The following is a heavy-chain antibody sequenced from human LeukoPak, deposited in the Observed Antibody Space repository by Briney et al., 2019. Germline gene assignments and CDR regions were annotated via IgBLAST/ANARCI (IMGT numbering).Heavy chain of an antibody. D-gene: IGHD6-13*01. Sequence: SQTLSLTCTVSGGSISSGSYYWSWIRQPAGKGLEWIGRIYTSGSTNYNPSLKSRVTMSVDTSKNQFSLKLSSVTAADTAVYYCARDSIAAAGSCFDYWGQGTLVTVSS. CDR2: IYTSGST. J-gene: IGHJ4*02. CDR3: ARDSIAAAGSCFDY. V-gene: IGHV4-61*02. CDR1: GGSISSGSYY.